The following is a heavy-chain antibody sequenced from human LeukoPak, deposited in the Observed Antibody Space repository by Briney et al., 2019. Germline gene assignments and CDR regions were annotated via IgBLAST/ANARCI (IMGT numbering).Heavy chain of an antibody. CDR1: GFTFSSYA. CDR3: ARDSYCGGDCYIYYYYYYGMDV. V-gene: IGHV3-23*01. CDR2: ISGSGGST. D-gene: IGHD2-21*02. Sequence: GGSLRLSCAASGFTFSSYAMSWVRQAPGKGLEWVSAISGSGGSTYYADSVKGRFTISRDNSKNTLYLQMNSLRAEDTAVYYCARDSYCGGDCYIYYYYYYGMDVWGQGTTVTVSS. J-gene: IGHJ6*02.